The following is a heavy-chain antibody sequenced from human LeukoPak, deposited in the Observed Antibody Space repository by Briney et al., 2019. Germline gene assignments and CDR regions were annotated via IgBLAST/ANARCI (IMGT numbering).Heavy chain of an antibody. CDR1: GGTFISYV. CDR2: IIPIFGTA. D-gene: IGHD3-3*01. V-gene: IGHV1-69*13. Sequence: ASVKVSCKASGGTFISYVISWVRQAPGQGLEWMGGIIPIFGTANYAQKFQGRVTITADESTSTAYMELSSLRSEDTAVYYCARGLLRQHTDYWGQGTLVTVSS. CDR3: ARGLLRQHTDY. J-gene: IGHJ4*02.